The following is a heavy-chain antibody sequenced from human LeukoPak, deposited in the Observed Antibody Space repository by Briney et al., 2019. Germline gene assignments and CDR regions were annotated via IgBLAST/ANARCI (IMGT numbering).Heavy chain of an antibody. CDR1: GGSFSGYY. CDR2: INHSGST. J-gene: IGHJ4*02. D-gene: IGHD3-22*01. V-gene: IGHV4-34*01. CDR3: AGDRYYYDSSGYYLSC. Sequence: SETLSLTCAVYGGSFSGYYWSWIRQPPGKGLEWIGEINHSGSTNYNPSLKSRVTISVDTSKNQFSLKLSSVTAADTAVYYCAGDRYYYDSSGYYLSCWGQGTLVTVSS.